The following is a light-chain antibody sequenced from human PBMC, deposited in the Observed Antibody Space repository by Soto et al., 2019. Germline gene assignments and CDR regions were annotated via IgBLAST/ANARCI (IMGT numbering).Light chain of an antibody. CDR1: SNNVGNYNY. CDR3: AAYSGTIYRLI. Sequence: QSVLTQPPSASGSPGQSVTISCTGTSNNVGNYNYVSWYQQHPGKAPKVLISEVSKRPSGVPGRFSGSKSGNSASLTVCGLQAEDEADYYCAAYSGTIYRLIFGGGTKVTVL. CDR2: EVS. J-gene: IGLJ2*01. V-gene: IGLV2-8*01.